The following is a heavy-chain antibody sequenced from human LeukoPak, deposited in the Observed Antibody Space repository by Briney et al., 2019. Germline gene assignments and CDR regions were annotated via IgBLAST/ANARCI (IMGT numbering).Heavy chain of an antibody. J-gene: IGHJ4*02. D-gene: IGHD1-26*01. CDR2: IYYSGST. CDR1: GASITSYY. Sequence: PETLSLTCTVSGASITSYYWSWIRQPPGKGLEWIGYIYYSGSTTYKPSLKSRVTISVDTSKNQFSLKLSSVTAADTAVYYCARLSIVGATNFDYCGQGTLVTVSS. CDR3: ARLSIVGATNFDY. V-gene: IGHV4-59*08.